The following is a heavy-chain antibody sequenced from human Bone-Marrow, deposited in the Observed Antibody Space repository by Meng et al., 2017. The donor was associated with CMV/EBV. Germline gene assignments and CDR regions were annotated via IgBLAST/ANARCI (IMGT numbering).Heavy chain of an antibody. D-gene: IGHD6-6*01. J-gene: IGHJ4*02. CDR1: GFTVSSNY. CDR3: SKDASSSLDY. V-gene: IGHV3-66*02. CDR2: IYSGGST. Sequence: GGSLKISCAASGFTVSSNYMSWVRQAPGKGLEWVSVIYSGGSTYYADSVKGRFTISRDNSKNTLYLQINSLRAEDTAVYYCSKDASSSLDYWGQGTLVTVSS.